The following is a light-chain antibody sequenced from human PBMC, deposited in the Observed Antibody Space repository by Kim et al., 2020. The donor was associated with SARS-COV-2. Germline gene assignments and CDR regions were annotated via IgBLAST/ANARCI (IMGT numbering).Light chain of an antibody. CDR2: DKN. V-gene: IGLV3-19*01. CDR3: NSRDSNDNVV. CDR1: SLRSYY. J-gene: IGLJ2*01. Sequence: SSELTQDPAVSVALGQTVRITCQGDSLRSYYATWYQHKPGQAPILVIYDKNNRPSGIPDRFSGSSSGNTASLTITGTQAGDEADYYCNSRDSNDNVVFGGGTQLTVL.